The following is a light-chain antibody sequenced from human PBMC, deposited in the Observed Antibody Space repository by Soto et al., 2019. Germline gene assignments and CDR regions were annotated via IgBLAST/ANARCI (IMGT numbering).Light chain of an antibody. CDR3: QQYNNWPFT. CDR2: GAS. V-gene: IGKV3-15*01. Sequence: EIVMTQSPATLSVSLGERATLSCRASQSVSTNLAWYQQKPGQAPRLLIYGASARATGFPARFSGSGSGTEFTLTISSLQSEDFALYYCQQYNNWPFTCGPGTKVDIK. J-gene: IGKJ3*01. CDR1: QSVSTN.